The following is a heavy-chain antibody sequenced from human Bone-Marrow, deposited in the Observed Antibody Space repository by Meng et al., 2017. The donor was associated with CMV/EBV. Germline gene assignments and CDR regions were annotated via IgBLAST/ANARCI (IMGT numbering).Heavy chain of an antibody. CDR1: YY. CDR2: INHSGST. Sequence: YYLSWIRQPPGKGLEWIGEINHSGSTNYNPSLKSRVTISVDTSKNQFSLKLSSVTAADTAVYYCARIIRRRDIVVVPATHPEGWFDPWGQGTLVTVSS. D-gene: IGHD2-2*01. CDR3: ARIIRRRDIVVVPATHPEGWFDP. V-gene: IGHV4-34*01. J-gene: IGHJ5*02.